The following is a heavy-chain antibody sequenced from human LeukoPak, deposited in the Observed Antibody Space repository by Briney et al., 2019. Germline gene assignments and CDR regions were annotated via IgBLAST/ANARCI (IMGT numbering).Heavy chain of an antibody. V-gene: IGHV4-59*01. J-gene: IGHJ3*02. D-gene: IGHD4-11*01. CDR2: IYYSGST. CDR3: ARLLRRSTIPTEEDAFDI. CDR1: GGSISSYY. Sequence: SETLSLTCTVSGGSISSYYWSWIRQPPGKGLEWIGYIYYSGSTNYNPSLKSRVTISLDTSRNQFSLKLSSVTTADTAVYYCARLLRRSTIPTEEDAFDIWGQGTMVTVSS.